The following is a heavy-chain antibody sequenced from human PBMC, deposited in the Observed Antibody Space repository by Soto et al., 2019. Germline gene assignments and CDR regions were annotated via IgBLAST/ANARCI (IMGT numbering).Heavy chain of an antibody. CDR2: IYYSGST. J-gene: IGHJ6*02. V-gene: IGHV4-30-4*01. D-gene: IGHD3-3*01. CDR1: GGSISSGDYY. Sequence: QVQLQESGPGLVKPSQTLSLTCTVSGGSISSGDYYWSWIRQPPGKGLEWIGYIYYSGSTYYNPSLKSRVTIAVDTSKNQFSLKLSSVTAADTAVYYCAREYYDFWSGYFGGMDVWGQGTTVTVSS. CDR3: AREYYDFWSGYFGGMDV.